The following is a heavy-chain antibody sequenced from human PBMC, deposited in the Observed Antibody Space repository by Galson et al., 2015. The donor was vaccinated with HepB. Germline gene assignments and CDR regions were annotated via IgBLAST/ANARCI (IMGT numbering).Heavy chain of an antibody. CDR3: ARGASGWYERRDFDY. J-gene: IGHJ4*02. V-gene: IGHV3-30*04. Sequence: SLRLSCAASGFTFSSYAMHWVRQAPGKGLEWVAVISYDGSNKYYADSVKGRFTISRDNSKNTLYLQMNSLRAEDTAVYYCARGASGWYERRDFDYWGQGTLVTVSS. CDR2: ISYDGSNK. CDR1: GFTFSSYA. D-gene: IGHD6-19*01.